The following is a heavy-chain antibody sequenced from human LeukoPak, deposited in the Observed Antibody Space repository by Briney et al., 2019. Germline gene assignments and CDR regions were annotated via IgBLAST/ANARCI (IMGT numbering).Heavy chain of an antibody. CDR2: IYPGDSDR. CDR1: GYRFTSGW. D-gene: IGHD1-26*01. V-gene: IGHV5-51*01. J-gene: IGHJ3*02. Sequence: GGSLKISCKASGYRFTSGWIGWMRQMPGKGLEWMGIIYPGDSDRRYSPSFEGQVIISVDKSINTAYLQWSSLKASDTAMYYCARQGAPNAFDIWGQGTLVTVSS. CDR3: ARQGAPNAFDI.